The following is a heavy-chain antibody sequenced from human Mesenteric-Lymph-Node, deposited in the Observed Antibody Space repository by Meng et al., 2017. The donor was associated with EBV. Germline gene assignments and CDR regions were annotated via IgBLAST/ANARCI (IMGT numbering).Heavy chain of an antibody. CDR1: GGSFSSYY. CDR2: ISHSGST. J-gene: IGHJ4*02. V-gene: IGHV4-34*01. Sequence: VTPHQWGAGLLKPSETLSLTCAVYGGSFSSYYWSWIRQPPGKGLEWIGEISHSGSTNYNPSLKSRVTISVDTSKNQFSLKLSSVTAADTAVYYCAKGPLLGGELSLEDYWGQGTLVTVSS. CDR3: AKGPLLGGELSLEDY. D-gene: IGHD3-16*02.